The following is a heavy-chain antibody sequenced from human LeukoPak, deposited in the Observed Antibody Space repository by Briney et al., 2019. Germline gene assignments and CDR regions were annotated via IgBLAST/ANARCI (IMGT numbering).Heavy chain of an antibody. CDR3: ARDGEGDEGWDY. CDR2: INHSGST. CDR1: GGSFSGYY. V-gene: IGHV4-34*01. D-gene: IGHD7-27*01. J-gene: IGHJ4*02. Sequence: LETLSLTCAVYGGSFSGYYWSWIRQPPGKGLEWIGEINHSGSTNYNPSLKSRVTISVDTSKNQVSLRLSSVTAADTAVYYCARDGEGDEGWDYWGQGTLVTVSS.